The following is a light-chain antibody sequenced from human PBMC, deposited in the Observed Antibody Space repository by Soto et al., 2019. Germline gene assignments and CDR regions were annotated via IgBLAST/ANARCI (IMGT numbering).Light chain of an antibody. V-gene: IGLV2-14*01. CDR2: DVS. J-gene: IGLJ2*01. Sequence: QSVLTQPASVSGSPGQSITISCTVTSSDVGGYNYVSWYQQNPGKAPKLMIYDVSNRPSGVSNRFSGSKSGNTASLTISGLQAEDVADYYCSSYTSSSTVVFGGGTKVTVL. CDR3: SSYTSSSTVV. CDR1: SSDVGGYNY.